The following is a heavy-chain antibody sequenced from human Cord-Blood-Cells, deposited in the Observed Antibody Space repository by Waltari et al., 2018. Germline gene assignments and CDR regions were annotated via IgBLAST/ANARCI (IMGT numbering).Heavy chain of an antibody. CDR3: ARGHIAAAGHDAFDI. J-gene: IGHJ3*02. CDR1: GYLFTGYY. D-gene: IGHD6-13*01. CDR2: INPNSGGT. V-gene: IGHV1-2*02. Sequence: QVQLVQSGAEVKKPGASVQVSCKASGYLFTGYYMHWLRQAPGQGLVRMGWINPNSGGTNYAQKFQGRVTMTRDTSISTSYMELSRLRSDDTAVYYCARGHIAAAGHDAFDIWGQGRMVTVSS.